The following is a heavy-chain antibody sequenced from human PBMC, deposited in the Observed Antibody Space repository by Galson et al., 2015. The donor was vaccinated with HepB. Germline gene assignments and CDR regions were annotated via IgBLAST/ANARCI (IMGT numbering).Heavy chain of an antibody. CDR1: GFTFSSYA. V-gene: IGHV3-30-3*01. CDR3: ARTRGGYSGYDPYYYMDV. Sequence: SLRLSCAASGFTFSSYAMHWVRQAPGKGLEWVAVISYDGSNKYYADSVKGRFTISRDNSKNTLYLQMNSLRAEDTAVYYCARTRGGYSGYDPYYYMDVWGKGTTVTVSS. CDR2: ISYDGSNK. J-gene: IGHJ6*03. D-gene: IGHD5-12*01.